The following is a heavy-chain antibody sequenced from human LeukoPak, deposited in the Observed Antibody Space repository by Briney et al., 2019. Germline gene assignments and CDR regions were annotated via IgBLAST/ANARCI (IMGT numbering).Heavy chain of an antibody. CDR3: ARPRWLQFGPHDY. Sequence: GGSLRLSCAASGFTFSSYWMSWVRQAPGKGLEWMANIKQDGSEKYYVDSVKGRFTISRDNAQNSLYLQMNSLRAEDTAVYYCARPRWLQFGPHDYWGQGTLVTVSS. V-gene: IGHV3-7*01. CDR2: IKQDGSEK. CDR1: GFTFSSYW. J-gene: IGHJ4*02. D-gene: IGHD5-24*01.